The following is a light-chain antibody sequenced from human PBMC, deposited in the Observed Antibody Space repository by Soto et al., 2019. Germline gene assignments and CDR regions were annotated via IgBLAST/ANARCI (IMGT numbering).Light chain of an antibody. CDR3: QTWGTGIVV. J-gene: IGLJ2*01. CDR1: SGHSNYA. Sequence: QPVLTQSPSASASLGASVNVTCTLSSGHSNYAIAWHQQQPEKGPRYLMKLNTDGSHTKGDGIPDRFSGSSSGAERYLTISSLQSDDEAHYYCQTWGTGIVVFGGGTKLTVL. V-gene: IGLV4-69*01. CDR2: LNTDGSH.